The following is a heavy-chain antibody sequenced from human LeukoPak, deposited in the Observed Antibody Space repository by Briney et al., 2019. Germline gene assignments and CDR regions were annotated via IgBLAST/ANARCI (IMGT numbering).Heavy chain of an antibody. CDR3: AKDPRVGSRVATPCH. CDR2: MSGSGGCT. D-gene: IGHD5-24*01. J-gene: IGHJ4*02. V-gene: IGHV3-23*01. CDR1: GFTFSSYA. Sequence: GGSLRLSCAASGFTFSSYAMSWVRQAPGKGLEWVSAMSGSGGCTYYADSVKGRFTISRDNSKSTLFLQMNSLRAEDTAVYYCAKDPRVGSRVATPCHWGQGTLVTVSS.